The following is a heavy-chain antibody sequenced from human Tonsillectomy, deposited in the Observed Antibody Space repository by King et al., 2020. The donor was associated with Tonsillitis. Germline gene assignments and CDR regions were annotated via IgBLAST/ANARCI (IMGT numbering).Heavy chain of an antibody. CDR2: ISSSSSYI. V-gene: IGHV3-21*01. J-gene: IGHJ3*02. CDR3: ARENDGDYSAFDI. D-gene: IGHD4-17*01. CDR1: GFTFSSYS. Sequence: DVQLVESGGGLVKPGGSLRLSCAASGFTFSSYSMNWVRQAPGKGLEWVSSISSSSSYIYYADSVKGRFTISRDNAKNSLYLQMNSLRAEDTAVYYCARENDGDYSAFDIWGQGTMVTVSS.